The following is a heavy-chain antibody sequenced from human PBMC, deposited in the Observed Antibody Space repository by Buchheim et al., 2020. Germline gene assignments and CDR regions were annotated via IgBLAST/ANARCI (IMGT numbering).Heavy chain of an antibody. V-gene: IGHV1-46*03. Sequence: QVQLVQSGPEVKKPGASVKVSCKASGYTFTSYYIHCVRQAPGQGLEGMGVINPSGGSTTYAQKFQGRVTMTRDTSTSTVYMQLSSLRAEDTAVYYCARTSDYSSGPYYFDTWGQGTL. CDR1: GYTFTSYY. J-gene: IGHJ4*02. D-gene: IGHD3-22*01. CDR3: ARTSDYSSGPYYFDT. CDR2: INPSGGST.